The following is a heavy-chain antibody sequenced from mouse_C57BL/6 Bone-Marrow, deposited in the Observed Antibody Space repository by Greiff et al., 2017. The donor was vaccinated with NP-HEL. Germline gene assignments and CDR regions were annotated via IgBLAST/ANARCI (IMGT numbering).Heavy chain of an antibody. CDR2: IDHENGDT. CDR1: GFNIKDDY. J-gene: IGHJ4*01. V-gene: IGHV14-4*01. CDR3: TSIGAAMDY. Sequence: ESGAELVRPGASVKLSCTASGFNIKDDYMHWVKQRPEQGLEWIGWIDHENGDTESASKFQGKATITADTSSNTAYLQLSSLTSEDTAVYYCTSIGAAMDYWGQGTSVTVSS.